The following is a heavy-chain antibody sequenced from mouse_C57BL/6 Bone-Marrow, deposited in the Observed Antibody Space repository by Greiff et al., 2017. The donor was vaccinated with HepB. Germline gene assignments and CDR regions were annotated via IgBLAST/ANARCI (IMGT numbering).Heavy chain of an antibody. CDR2: ISSGGSYT. D-gene: IGHD1-1*01. J-gene: IGHJ3*01. Sequence: VQLKESGGDLVKPGGSLKLSCAASGFTFSSYGMSWVRQTPDKRLEWVATISSGGSYTYYPDSVKGRFTISRDNAKNTLYLQMSSLKSEDTAMYYCASYIYYYGPGFAYWGQGTLVTVSA. V-gene: IGHV5-6*01. CDR3: ASYIYYYGPGFAY. CDR1: GFTFSSYG.